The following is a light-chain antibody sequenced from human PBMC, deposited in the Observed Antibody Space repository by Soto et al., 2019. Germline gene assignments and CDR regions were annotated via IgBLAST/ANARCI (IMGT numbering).Light chain of an antibody. CDR3: QQSMSNLGT. CDR2: AAS. J-gene: IGKJ3*01. V-gene: IGKV1-39*01. Sequence: DIQMTQSPSSLSASIGERFTITCRASQSISNYLNWFQQKPGEAPKLLIYAASSLPSGVPSRFGGSGSGTDFTLTISSLQREDFATYYCQQSMSNLGTFGPGTKVDIK. CDR1: QSISNY.